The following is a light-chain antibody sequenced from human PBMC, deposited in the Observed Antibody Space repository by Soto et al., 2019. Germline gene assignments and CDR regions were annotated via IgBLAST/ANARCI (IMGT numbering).Light chain of an antibody. V-gene: IGKV3-15*01. CDR1: QSVSSN. Sequence: EIVMTQSPVTLSVSPGERATLSCRASQSVSSNLAWYQQKPGQAPRLLIYGASSRATGIPARFSGSGSGTEFTLTISSLQSEDFAVYYCQHYNNRPLTFGGGTKVEIK. J-gene: IGKJ4*01. CDR2: GAS. CDR3: QHYNNRPLT.